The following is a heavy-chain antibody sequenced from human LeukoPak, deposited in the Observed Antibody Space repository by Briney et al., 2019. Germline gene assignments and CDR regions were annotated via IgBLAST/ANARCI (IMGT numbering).Heavy chain of an antibody. CDR2: TVGSRPDT. D-gene: IGHD6-13*01. CDR3: AKEGSSWYVDY. Sequence: PGGSLRLSCAASGFTFTNYAMSWVRQTPGKGLEWVAATVGSRPDTYHADSVKGRFTVSRDNSRNTLYLQMNSLRAEDTAVYYCAKEGSSWYVDYWGQGTLVTVSS. CDR1: GFTFTNYA. J-gene: IGHJ4*02. V-gene: IGHV3-23*01.